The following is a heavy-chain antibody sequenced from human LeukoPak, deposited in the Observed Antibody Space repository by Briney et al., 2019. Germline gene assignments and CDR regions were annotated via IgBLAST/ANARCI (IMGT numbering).Heavy chain of an antibody. CDR2: INSDGTST. CDR1: GFTVSSNY. D-gene: IGHD6-6*01. J-gene: IGHJ4*02. V-gene: IGHV3-74*01. CDR3: ASSEYAFQY. Sequence: GGSLRLSCAASGFTVSSNYMSWVRQAPGKGLVWVSRINSDGTSTTYADSVKGRFTISRDNAKSTVYLQMNSLRVEDTAFYYCASSEYAFQYWGQGALVTVSS.